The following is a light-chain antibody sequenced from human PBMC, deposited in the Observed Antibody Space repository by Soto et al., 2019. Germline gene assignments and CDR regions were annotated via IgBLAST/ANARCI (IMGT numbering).Light chain of an antibody. V-gene: IGKV3-20*01. CDR3: QHYGSSWT. CDR1: QNLGTLY. Sequence: IVMTQSPATLSVSPLEIATLSCRASQNLGTLYLAWFQQKSGQAPRLLIYSASRRATGIPDRFSGSGSGTDFTLTISRLEPEDFAVYYCQHYGSSWTFGQGTKVDIK. J-gene: IGKJ1*01. CDR2: SAS.